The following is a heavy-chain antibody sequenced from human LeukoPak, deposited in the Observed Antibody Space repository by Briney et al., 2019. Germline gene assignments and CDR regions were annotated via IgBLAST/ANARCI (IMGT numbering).Heavy chain of an antibody. V-gene: IGHV3-15*01. J-gene: IGHJ4*02. Sequence: PGGSLRLSCAASGFTFSNVWMSWVRQAPGKGLEWVGRIKSKTAGGTTEYGAPVKGRFTISRDDSKNTVYLQMNSLKIGDTAVYYCTAPLRSGSGTQPFDYWGQGTLVTVSS. D-gene: IGHD6-25*01. CDR1: GFTFSNVW. CDR2: IKSKTAGGTT. CDR3: TAPLRSGSGTQPFDY.